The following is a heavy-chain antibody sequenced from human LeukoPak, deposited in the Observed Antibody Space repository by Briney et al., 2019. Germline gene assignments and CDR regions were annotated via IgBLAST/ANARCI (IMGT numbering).Heavy chain of an antibody. J-gene: IGHJ4*02. CDR1: GFTFSSYA. D-gene: IGHD6-13*01. CDR2: ISSNGGTT. Sequence: GGSLRLSCAASGFTFSSYAIHWVRQAPGKGLEYVSGISSNGGTTYYANSVKGRFTISRDNSKNTVYLQMGSLRPDDMGVCYCARVRGAGLAAAGDYWGQGTLVTVSS. CDR3: ARVRGAGLAAAGDY. V-gene: IGHV3-64*01.